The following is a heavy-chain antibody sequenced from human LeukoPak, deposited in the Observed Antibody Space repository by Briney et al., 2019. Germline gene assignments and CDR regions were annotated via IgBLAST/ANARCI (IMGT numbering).Heavy chain of an antibody. J-gene: IGHJ4*02. Sequence: GGSLRLSCAAAAFTCSSYSMNCVRQPPGKGLEWVSYISSSSKTIYYADSVKGRFTISRDNAKNTLYLQMNSLRVEDTAVYYCALFGVVSQFTSDWGQGTLVTVSS. V-gene: IGHV3-48*04. D-gene: IGHD3-3*01. CDR3: ALFGVVSQFTSD. CDR1: AFTCSSYS. CDR2: ISSSSKTI.